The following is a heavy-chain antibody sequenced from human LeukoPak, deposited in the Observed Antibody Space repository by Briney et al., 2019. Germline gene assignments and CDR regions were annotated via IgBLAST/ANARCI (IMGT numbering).Heavy chain of an antibody. V-gene: IGHV4-59*01. J-gene: IGHJ5*01. Sequence: SETLSLTCTVSGGSISSYYWSWIRQPPGKGLEWIGYIYYSGSTNYNPSLKSRVTISVDTTKNQFSLKLSSVTAADTAVYYCARGLRWSDCWGQGTLVTV. CDR2: IYYSGST. CDR1: GGSISSYY. CDR3: ARGLRWSDC. D-gene: IGHD5/OR15-5a*01.